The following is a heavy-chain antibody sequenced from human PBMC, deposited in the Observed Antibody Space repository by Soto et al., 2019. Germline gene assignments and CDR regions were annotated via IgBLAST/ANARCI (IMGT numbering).Heavy chain of an antibody. V-gene: IGHV3-23*01. Sequence: GGSLRLSCAASIFTFSSYAMTWVRQAPGKGLEWVSAISGSGATTYYADSVKGRFTISRDNSKNTLYLQMNSLRAEDTALYYCVKDQVGSVSDALEIWGQGTMVT. J-gene: IGHJ3*02. D-gene: IGHD1-26*01. CDR1: IFTFSSYA. CDR3: VKDQVGSVSDALEI. CDR2: ISGSGATT.